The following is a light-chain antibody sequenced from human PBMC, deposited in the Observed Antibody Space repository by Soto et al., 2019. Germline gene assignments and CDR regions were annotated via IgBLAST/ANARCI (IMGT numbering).Light chain of an antibody. J-gene: IGKJ1*01. CDR2: FAS. V-gene: IGKV1-17*03. CDR3: LQYSSYPWT. CDR1: QGIINY. Sequence: DIQMTQSPSAMSASVGDGVTITCRASQGIINYLAWFQQHPGKVTKCLIYFASSLQSGVPSRFSGSGYSTQFTLPISGLQPEDFATKSCLQYSSYPWTFGQQTKV.